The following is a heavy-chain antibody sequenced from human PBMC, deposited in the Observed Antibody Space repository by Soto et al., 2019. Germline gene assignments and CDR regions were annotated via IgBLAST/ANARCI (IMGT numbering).Heavy chain of an antibody. D-gene: IGHD2-2*01. V-gene: IGHV1-69*01. Sequence: QVQLVQSGAEVKKPGSSVKVSCKVSGDTFSSHSINWVRQAPGQGPEWMGGIIPIFGTENYAQKFQGRVTITADESTSTAYMELSSLTSEDTALYYCSTSVYCSTTRCYYYYGLDVWDQGTTVIVSS. CDR3: STSVYCSTTRCYYYYGLDV. CDR2: IIPIFGTE. J-gene: IGHJ6*02. CDR1: GDTFSSHS.